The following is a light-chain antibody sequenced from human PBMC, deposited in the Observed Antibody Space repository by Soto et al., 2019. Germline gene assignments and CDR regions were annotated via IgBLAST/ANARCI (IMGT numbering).Light chain of an antibody. Sequence: DIHLTQSPSFLSASVGDRVTITCRASQGIASSLAWYQQKAGKAPKLLIYAASTLESGVPSRFSGSGPGTEFTLTISSLQPEDFAIYYWQQFNSYPLTFGGGTKVEIK. CDR3: QQFNSYPLT. CDR2: AAS. J-gene: IGKJ4*01. CDR1: QGIASS. V-gene: IGKV1-9*01.